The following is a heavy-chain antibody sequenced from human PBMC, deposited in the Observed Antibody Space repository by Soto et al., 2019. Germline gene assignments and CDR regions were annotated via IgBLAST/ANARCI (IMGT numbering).Heavy chain of an antibody. J-gene: IGHJ6*03. CDR1: GFTLSSYS. CDR3: ARPSDLWSGYGDDEYYYMDV. V-gene: IGHV3-21*01. Sequence: EVQLVESGGGLVKPGGSLRLSCAASGFTLSSYSMNWVRQAPGKGLEWVSSISSRGTYIYYADSVKGRFTISRDNAKNSLYLQMSSLGAEDTAVYYCARPSDLWSGYGDDEYYYMDVWGKGTTVTVSS. D-gene: IGHD3-3*01. CDR2: ISSRGTYI.